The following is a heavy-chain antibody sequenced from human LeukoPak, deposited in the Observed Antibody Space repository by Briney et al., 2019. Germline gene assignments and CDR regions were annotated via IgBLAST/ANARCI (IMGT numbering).Heavy chain of an antibody. D-gene: IGHD6-19*01. Sequence: SGPTLVNPTLTLTLTCTFSGFSLSTSGMGVGWIRQPPGKALEWLALIYWDDDKRYSPSLKSRLTITKDTSKNQVVLTMTNMDPVDTATYFCAHRLWDSSGWYGFDFQHWGQGTLVTVSS. V-gene: IGHV2-5*02. CDR1: GFSLSTSGMG. CDR2: IYWDDDK. CDR3: AHRLWDSSGWYGFDFQH. J-gene: IGHJ1*01.